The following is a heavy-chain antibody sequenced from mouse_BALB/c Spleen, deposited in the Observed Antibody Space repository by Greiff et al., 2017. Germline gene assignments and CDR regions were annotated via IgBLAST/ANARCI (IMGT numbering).Heavy chain of an antibody. J-gene: IGHJ3*01. CDR2: ISNGGGST. Sequence: DVKLVESGGGLVQPGGSLKLSCAASGFTFSSYTMSWVRQTPEKRLEWVAYISNGGGSTYYPDTVKGRFTISRDNAKNTLYLQMSSLKSEDTAMYYCARLYEDPWFAYWGQGTLVTVSA. V-gene: IGHV5-12-2*01. D-gene: IGHD2-10*02. CDR3: ARLYEDPWFAY. CDR1: GFTFSSYT.